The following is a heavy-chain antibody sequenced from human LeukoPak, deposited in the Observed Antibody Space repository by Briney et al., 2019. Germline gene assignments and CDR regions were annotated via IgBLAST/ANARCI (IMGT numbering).Heavy chain of an antibody. D-gene: IGHD6-19*01. Sequence: GGSLRLSCAASGFTFSSYAMTWVRQAPGKGLEWVASIDAGGGDTYHSGSVKGRFTISRDNSMNTLYLKMNSLRADDTAVYYCGRPTKYWLVRGDGVDVWGQGTTVTVSS. CDR3: GRPTKYWLVRGDGVDV. J-gene: IGHJ6*02. V-gene: IGHV3-23*01. CDR2: IDAGGGDT. CDR1: GFTFSSYA.